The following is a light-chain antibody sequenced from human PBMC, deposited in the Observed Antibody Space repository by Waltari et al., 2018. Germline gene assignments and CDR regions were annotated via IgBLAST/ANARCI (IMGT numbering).Light chain of an antibody. CDR3: CSYAGSYIFGV. Sequence: QSALTQPRSVSGSPGQSVTISCTGTSSYVVGYNYVSWYQQHPGKAPKLMIHDVNKRPSGVPDRFSGSKSGNTASLTISGLRAEDEADYYCCSYAGSYIFGVFGGGTKLTVL. V-gene: IGLV2-11*01. CDR1: SSYVVGYNY. CDR2: DVN. J-gene: IGLJ2*01.